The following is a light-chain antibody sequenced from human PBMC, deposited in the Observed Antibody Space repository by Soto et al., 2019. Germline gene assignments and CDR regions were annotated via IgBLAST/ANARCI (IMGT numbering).Light chain of an antibody. CDR3: ISYTSSSTVV. CDR1: SSDVGGYNY. Sequence: QSALTQPASVSGSPGQSITISCTGTSSDVGGYNYVSWYQQHPGKAPKLMIYDVSNRPSGVSNRFSGSKSGNTASLTNSGLQAEDEADYYCISYTSSSTVVFGGGTKLTV. J-gene: IGLJ2*01. V-gene: IGLV2-14*01. CDR2: DVS.